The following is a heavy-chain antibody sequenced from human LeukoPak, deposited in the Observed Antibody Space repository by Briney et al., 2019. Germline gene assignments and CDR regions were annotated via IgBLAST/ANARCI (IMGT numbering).Heavy chain of an antibody. Sequence: PGRSLRLSCAASGFNFDDYAMHWVRQAPGKGLEWVGRIKSKTDGGTTDYAAPVKGRFTISRDDSKNTLYLQMNSLKTEDTAVDYCTTDVVPAIQVPIYYYYMDVWGKGTTVTISS. J-gene: IGHJ6*03. CDR3: TTDVVPAIQVPIYYYYMDV. D-gene: IGHD5-18*01. CDR1: GFNFDDYA. CDR2: IKSKTDGGTT. V-gene: IGHV3-15*01.